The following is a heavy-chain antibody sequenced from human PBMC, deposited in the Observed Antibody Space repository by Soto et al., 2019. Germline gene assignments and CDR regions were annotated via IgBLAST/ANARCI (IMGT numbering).Heavy chain of an antibody. CDR2: ISSSGSTI. CDR3: ARDLSIAELYYYYGMDV. J-gene: IGHJ6*02. V-gene: IGHV3-48*03. Sequence: GGSLRLSCAASGFTFSSYEMNWVRQAPGKGLEWVSYISSSGSTIYYADSVKGRFTISRDNAKNSLYLQMNSLRAEDTAVYYRARDLSIAELYYYYGMDVWGQGTTVTVSS. D-gene: IGHD6-6*01. CDR1: GFTFSSYE.